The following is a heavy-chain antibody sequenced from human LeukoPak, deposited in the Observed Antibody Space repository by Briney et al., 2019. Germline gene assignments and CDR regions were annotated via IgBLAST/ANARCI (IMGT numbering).Heavy chain of an antibody. CDR2: IIPIFGTA. CDR3: ARVIKLRYFDWLLGAFDY. Sequence: SVKVSCKASGGTFSSYAISWVRQAPGQGLEWMGGIIPIFGTANYAQKFQGRVTITADKSTSTAYMELSSLRSEDTAVYYCARVIKLRYFDWLLGAFDYWGQGTLVTVSS. V-gene: IGHV1-69*06. CDR1: GGTFSSYA. J-gene: IGHJ4*02. D-gene: IGHD3-9*01.